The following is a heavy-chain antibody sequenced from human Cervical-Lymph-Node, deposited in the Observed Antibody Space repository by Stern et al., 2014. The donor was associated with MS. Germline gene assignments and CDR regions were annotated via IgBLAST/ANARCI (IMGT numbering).Heavy chain of an antibody. Sequence: QVQLQESGSGLVKPSQTLSLNCDVSGGSVISGGYSWTWIRQPPGKALEWIGYLFNGGHTFYNPSLRSRVTISVGRSENQFSLKLSSVTAADTAVYYCARGHDTSGYYFANWGQGILVTVSS. CDR2: LFNGGHT. CDR1: GGSVISGGYS. D-gene: IGHD3-22*01. CDR3: ARGHDTSGYYFAN. J-gene: IGHJ4*02. V-gene: IGHV4-30-2*01.